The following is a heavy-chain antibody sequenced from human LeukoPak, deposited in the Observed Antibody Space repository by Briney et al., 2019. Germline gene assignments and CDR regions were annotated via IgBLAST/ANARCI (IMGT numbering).Heavy chain of an antibody. D-gene: IGHD2-15*01. Sequence: PGGSLRLSCAASGFTFSSFWMSWARQAPGKGLEWVANIKQDGSEKYYVDSVKGRFTISRDNAKNSLYLQMNSLRAEDTAVYYCATSQAYCSGGSCYYWGQGTLVTVSS. J-gene: IGHJ4*02. CDR1: GFTFSSFW. V-gene: IGHV3-7*03. CDR3: ATSQAYCSGGSCYY. CDR2: IKQDGSEK.